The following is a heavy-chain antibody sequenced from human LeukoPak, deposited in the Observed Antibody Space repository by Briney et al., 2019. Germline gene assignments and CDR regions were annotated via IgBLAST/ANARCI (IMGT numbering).Heavy chain of an antibody. CDR1: GGSISSYY. D-gene: IGHD3-10*01. Sequence: KPSETLSLTCTVSGGSISSYYWSWIRQPPGKGLEWIGYIYYSGSTNYNPSLKSRVTISVDTSMNQFSLKLSSVTAADTAVYYCARAAMVRGVTGWFDPWGQGTLVTVSS. CDR2: IYYSGST. CDR3: ARAAMVRGVTGWFDP. J-gene: IGHJ5*02. V-gene: IGHV4-59*01.